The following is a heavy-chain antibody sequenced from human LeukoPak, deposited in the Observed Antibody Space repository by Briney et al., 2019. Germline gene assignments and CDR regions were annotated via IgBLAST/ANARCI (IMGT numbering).Heavy chain of an antibody. J-gene: IGHJ4*02. CDR3: ARDRNYDNSGYFDY. CDR2: IYYSGST. CDR1: GGSISSSSYY. D-gene: IGHD3-22*01. V-gene: IGHV4-39*07. Sequence: PSETLSLTCTVSGGSISSSSYYWGWIRQPPGKGLEWIGSIYYSGSTYYNPSLKSRVTISVDTSKNQFSLKLSSVTAADTAVYYCARDRNYDNSGYFDYWGQGTLVTVSS.